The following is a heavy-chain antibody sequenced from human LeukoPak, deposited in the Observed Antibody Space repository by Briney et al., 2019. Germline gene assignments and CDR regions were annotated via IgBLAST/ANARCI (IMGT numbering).Heavy chain of an antibody. D-gene: IGHD3-9*01. V-gene: IGHV3-30*19. CDR3: AREYYDILTGFYWFDP. Sequence: GRSLRLSCTASGFTFRTYGFHWVRQAPGKGLEWVGVIWYDGSKKYYADSVKGRFTISRDNSKNTLYLQMNSLRAEDTAVYYCAREYYDILTGFYWFDPWGQGTLVTVSS. CDR2: IWYDGSKK. J-gene: IGHJ5*02. CDR1: GFTFRTYG.